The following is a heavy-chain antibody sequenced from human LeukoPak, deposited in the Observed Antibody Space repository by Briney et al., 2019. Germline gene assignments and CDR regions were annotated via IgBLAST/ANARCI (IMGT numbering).Heavy chain of an antibody. V-gene: IGHV1-69*13. CDR3: ARSSDYGGNSPGGY. CDR2: IIPIFGTA. D-gene: IGHD4-23*01. Sequence: GASVKVSCKASGYTFSAYPMNWVRQAPGQGLEWMGGIIPIFGTANYAQKFQGRVTITADESTRTAYMGLSSLRSEDTAVYYCARSSDYGGNSPGGYWGQGTLVTVSS. CDR1: GYTFSAYP. J-gene: IGHJ4*02.